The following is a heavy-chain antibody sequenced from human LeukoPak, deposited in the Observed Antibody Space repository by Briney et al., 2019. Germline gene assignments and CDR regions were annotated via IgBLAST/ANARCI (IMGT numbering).Heavy chain of an antibody. CDR1: GFTFSSYS. CDR2: ISSSSSYI. CDR3: ARDQPPSGIVVVPAADY. Sequence: GGSLRLSCAASGFTFSSYSMNWVRQGPGKGLEWVSSISSSSSYIYYADSVKGRFTISRDNAKNSLYLQMNSLRADDTAVHYCARDQPPSGIVVVPAADYWGQGTLVTVSS. J-gene: IGHJ4*02. D-gene: IGHD2-2*01. V-gene: IGHV3-21*01.